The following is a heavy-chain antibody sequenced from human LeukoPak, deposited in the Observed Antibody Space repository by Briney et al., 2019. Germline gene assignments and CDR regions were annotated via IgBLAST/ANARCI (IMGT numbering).Heavy chain of an antibody. CDR2: IYYSGST. CDR3: ARDPGYYDSSGYYDY. Sequence: SQTLSLTCTVSGGSISSGGYYWSWIRQHPGKGLEWIGYIYYSGSTYYNLSLKSRVTISVDTSKNQFSLKLSSVTAADTAVYYCARDPGYYDSSGYYDYWGQGTLVTVSS. J-gene: IGHJ4*02. V-gene: IGHV4-31*03. CDR1: GGSISSGGYY. D-gene: IGHD3-22*01.